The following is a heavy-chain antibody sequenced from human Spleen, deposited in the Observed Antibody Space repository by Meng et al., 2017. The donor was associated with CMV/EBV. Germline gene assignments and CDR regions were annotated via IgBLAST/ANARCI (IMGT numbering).Heavy chain of an antibody. Sequence: GSLRLSCTVSGGSISSYYWSWIRQPPGKGLEWIGYIYYSGSTNYNPSLKSRVTISVDTSKNQFSLKLSSVTAADTAVYYCARHSYCSGGSCYFDYWGQGTLVTVSS. J-gene: IGHJ4*02. CDR3: ARHSYCSGGSCYFDY. CDR1: GGSISSYY. V-gene: IGHV4-59*01. D-gene: IGHD2-15*01. CDR2: IYYSGST.